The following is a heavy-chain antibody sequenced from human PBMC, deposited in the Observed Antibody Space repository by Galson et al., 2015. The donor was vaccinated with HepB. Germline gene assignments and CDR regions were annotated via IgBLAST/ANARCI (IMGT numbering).Heavy chain of an antibody. CDR3: ARPRGYSSSWYDY. D-gene: IGHD6-13*01. CDR1: GFTFSSYE. V-gene: IGHV3-48*03. Sequence: SLRLSCAASGFTFSSYEMNWVRQAPGKGLEWVSYISSSGSTIYYADSVKGRFTISRDNAKNSLYLQMNSLRAEDTAVYYCARPRGYSSSWYDYWGQGTLVTVSS. CDR2: ISSSGSTI. J-gene: IGHJ4*02.